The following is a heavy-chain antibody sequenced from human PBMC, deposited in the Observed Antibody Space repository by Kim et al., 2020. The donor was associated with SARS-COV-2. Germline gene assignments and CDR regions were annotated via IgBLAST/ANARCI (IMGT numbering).Heavy chain of an antibody. D-gene: IGHD6-19*01. CDR3: AKSIAVAAYFDY. Sequence: YYADSVKGRFTISRDNSKNTLYLQMNSLRAEDTAVYYCAKSIAVAAYFDYWGQGTLVTVSS. V-gene: IGHV3-30*02. J-gene: IGHJ4*02.